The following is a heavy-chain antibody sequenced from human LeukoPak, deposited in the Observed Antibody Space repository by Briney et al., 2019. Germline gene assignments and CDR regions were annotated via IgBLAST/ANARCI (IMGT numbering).Heavy chain of an antibody. V-gene: IGHV4-39*01. J-gene: IGHJ4*02. CDR3: ARLRYDSSGYYYFDY. CDR2: IYYNGRT. CDR1: GDSISSSSYF. D-gene: IGHD3-22*01. Sequence: SETLSLTCTVSGDSISSSSYFWGWIRQPPGKGLEWIATIYYNGRTYYNSSLKSRVTVSVDTSKNQFSLKLSSVTAADTTVYYCARLRYDSSGYYYFDYWGQGTLVTVSS.